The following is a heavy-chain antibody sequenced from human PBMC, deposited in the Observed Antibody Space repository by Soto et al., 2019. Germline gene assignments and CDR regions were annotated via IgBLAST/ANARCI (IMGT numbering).Heavy chain of an antibody. CDR3: ATAFRWGYCSSTSCPNPFDY. CDR2: FDPEDGET. D-gene: IGHD2-2*01. J-gene: IGHJ4*02. V-gene: IGHV1-24*01. Sequence: GASVKVSCKVSGYTLTELSMHWVRQAPGKGLEWMGGFDPEDGETIYAQKFQGRVTMTEDTSTDTAYMELSSLRSEDTAVYYCATAFRWGYCSSTSCPNPFDYWGQGTLVTVSS. CDR1: GYTLTELS.